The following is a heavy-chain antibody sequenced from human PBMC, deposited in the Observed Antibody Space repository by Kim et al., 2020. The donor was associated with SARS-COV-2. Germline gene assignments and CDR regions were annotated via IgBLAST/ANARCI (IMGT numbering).Heavy chain of an antibody. D-gene: IGHD3-10*01. Sequence: GGSLRLSCAASGFTFSSYSMNWVRQAPGKGLEWVSYISSSSSTIYYADSVKGRFTISRDNAKNSLYLQMNSLRAEDTAVYYCARDLGVVAHYYYYGMDVWGQGTTVTVSS. V-gene: IGHV3-48*04. J-gene: IGHJ6*02. CDR2: ISSSSSTI. CDR3: ARDLGVVAHYYYYGMDV. CDR1: GFTFSSYS.